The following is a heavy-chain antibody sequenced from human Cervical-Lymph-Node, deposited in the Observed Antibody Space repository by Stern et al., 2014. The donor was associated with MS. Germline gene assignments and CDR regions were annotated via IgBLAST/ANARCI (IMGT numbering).Heavy chain of an antibody. CDR3: ARETRGASGRFDY. V-gene: IGHV3-33*01. D-gene: IGHD3-10*01. J-gene: IGHJ4*02. Sequence: VQLVESGGGVVQPGRSLRLSCAASGFTFSSYGMHWVRQAPGKGLEWVALIWYDVSNKYYADSVKGRFAISRDNSKNTLYLQMNSLRAEDTAVYYCARETRGASGRFDYWGQGTLVTVSS. CDR1: GFTFSSYG. CDR2: IWYDVSNK.